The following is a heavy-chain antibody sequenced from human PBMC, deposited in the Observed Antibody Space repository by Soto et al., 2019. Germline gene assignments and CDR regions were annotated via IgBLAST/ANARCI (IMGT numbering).Heavy chain of an antibody. J-gene: IGHJ3*02. Sequence: QVQLQESGPGLVKPSQTLSLTCTVSGGSINTGGCYWTWIRQHPGKGLEWIGYVYYTGTTSYNSSLESRLSISIDTSKNQFSLKLSSVTAADTAVYYCARDSVWGSLCRSDYFDIWGQGTVVTVSS. CDR3: ARDSVWGSLCRSDYFDI. CDR2: VYYTGTT. D-gene: IGHD3-16*01. CDR1: GGSINTGGCY. V-gene: IGHV4-31*03.